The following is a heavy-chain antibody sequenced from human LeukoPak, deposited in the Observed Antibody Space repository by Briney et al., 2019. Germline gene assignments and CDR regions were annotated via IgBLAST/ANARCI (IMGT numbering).Heavy chain of an antibody. Sequence: PSETLSLTCTVSGGSLSSSSYYWGWIRQPPGKGLEWIGSIYYSGSTYYNPSLKSRVTISVDTSKNQFSLKLSSVTAADTAVYYCATIVGATRGDYFDYWGQGTLVTVSS. V-gene: IGHV4-39*07. D-gene: IGHD1-26*01. J-gene: IGHJ4*02. CDR3: ATIVGATRGDYFDY. CDR1: GGSLSSSSYY. CDR2: IYYSGST.